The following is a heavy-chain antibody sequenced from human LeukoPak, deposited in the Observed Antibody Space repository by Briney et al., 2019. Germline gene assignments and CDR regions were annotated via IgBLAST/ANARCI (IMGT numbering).Heavy chain of an antibody. CDR3: ARVRGGYCSSTSCSLGFGAFDI. CDR1: GYSFTSYW. Sequence: GESLKISCKGSGYSFTSYWIGWVRQTPGKGLEWVANIKQDGSEKDYVDSVKGRFTISRDNAKNSLYLQMNSLRAEDTAVYYCARVRGGYCSSTSCSLGFGAFDIWGQGTMVTVSS. D-gene: IGHD2-2*01. J-gene: IGHJ3*02. CDR2: IKQDGSEK. V-gene: IGHV3-7*03.